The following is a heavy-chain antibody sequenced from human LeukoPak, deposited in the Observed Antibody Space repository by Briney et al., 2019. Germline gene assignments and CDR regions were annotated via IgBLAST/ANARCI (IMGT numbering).Heavy chain of an antibody. J-gene: IGHJ5*02. CDR1: GGSISSYY. CDR3: ARDQADCSSTSCYMWFDP. CDR2: IYYSGST. D-gene: IGHD2-2*02. V-gene: IGHV4-59*12. Sequence: SETLSLTCTVSGGSISSYYWSWIRQPPGKGLEWIGYIYYSGSTNYNPSLKSRVTISVDTSKNQFSLKLSSVTAADTAVYYCARDQADCSSTSCYMWFDPWGQGTLVTVSS.